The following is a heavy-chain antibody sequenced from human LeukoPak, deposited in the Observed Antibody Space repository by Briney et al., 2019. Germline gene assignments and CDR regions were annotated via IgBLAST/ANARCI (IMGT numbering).Heavy chain of an antibody. CDR1: GGSISTYY. CDR2: IHYSGST. J-gene: IGHJ4*02. Sequence: SETLSLTCTVSGGSISTYYWTWIRQPPGKGLEWIGYIHYSGSTNSIPSLKSRVTISVDTSKNQFSLKLSSVTAADTAVYYCARGHLAPGYYDVLTGYYKKDVLSYFDSWGQGTPVTVSP. V-gene: IGHV4-59*01. D-gene: IGHD3-9*01. CDR3: ARGHLAPGYYDVLTGYYKKDVLSYFDS.